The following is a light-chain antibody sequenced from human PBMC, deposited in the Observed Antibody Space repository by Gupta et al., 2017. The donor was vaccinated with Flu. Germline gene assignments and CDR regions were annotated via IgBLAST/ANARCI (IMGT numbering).Light chain of an antibody. V-gene: IGKV3-15*01. CDR1: QSVTSN. Sequence: EIVMTQSPASLSVSPGEEATLSCRASQSVTSNLAWYQQKPGLAPRLLIYGASTRASGIPARFRGWGAGTEFTLTISSLQSEDCAVYYCQQYNNWPLTFGQGTRLEMK. CDR3: QQYNNWPLT. CDR2: GAS. J-gene: IGKJ5*01.